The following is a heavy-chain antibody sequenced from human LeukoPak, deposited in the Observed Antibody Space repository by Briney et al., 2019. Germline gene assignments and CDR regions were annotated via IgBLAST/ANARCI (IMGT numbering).Heavy chain of an antibody. CDR2: INPNSGGT. CDR3: ARDLSGYEDY. J-gene: IGHJ4*02. Sequence: ASVKVSCKASGYTFTGYHMHWVRRAPGQGLEWMGWINPNSGGTNYAQKFQGRVTMTRDTSISTAYMELSRLRSDDTAVYYCARDLSGYEDYWGQGTLVTVSS. V-gene: IGHV1-2*02. D-gene: IGHD5-12*01. CDR1: GYTFTGYH.